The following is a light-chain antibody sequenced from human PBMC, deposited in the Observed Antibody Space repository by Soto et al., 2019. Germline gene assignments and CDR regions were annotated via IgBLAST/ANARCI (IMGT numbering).Light chain of an antibody. CDR1: HSVSSSY. CDR3: QQYGDSPPYT. J-gene: IGKJ2*01. V-gene: IGKV3-20*01. CDR2: GAS. Sequence: EIVLTQSPGTLSLSPGERATLSCRASHSVSSSYLAWYQQKPGQAPRLLIYGASSRAAGIPGRFSGSGSGTDFTITISRLEPEDFAVYYCQQYGDSPPYTFGQGTKLEIK.